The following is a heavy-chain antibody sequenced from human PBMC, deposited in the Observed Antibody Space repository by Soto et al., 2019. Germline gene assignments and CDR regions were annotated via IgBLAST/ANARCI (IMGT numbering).Heavy chain of an antibody. CDR3: ARDSGSYYWGSFFDY. V-gene: IGHV3-30-3*01. Sequence: GGSLRLSCAASGFTFSSYAMHWVRQAPGKGLEWVAVISYDGSNKYYADSVKGRFTISRDNSKNTLYLQMNSLRAEDTAVYYCARDSGSYYWGSFFDYWGQGTLVTVSS. J-gene: IGHJ4*02. CDR1: GFTFSSYA. CDR2: ISYDGSNK. D-gene: IGHD1-26*01.